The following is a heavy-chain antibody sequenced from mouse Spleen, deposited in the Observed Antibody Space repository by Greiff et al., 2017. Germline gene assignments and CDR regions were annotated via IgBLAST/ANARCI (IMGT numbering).Heavy chain of an antibody. CDR2: IYPGSGST. CDR3: ASEDYYGSSLDY. Sequence: VQLQQSGAELVKPGASVKMSCKASGYTFTSYWITWVKQRPGQGLEWIGDIYPGSGSTNYNEKFKSKATLTVDTSSSTAYMQLSSLTSEDSAVYYCASEDYYGSSLDYWGQGATLTVSS. J-gene: IGHJ2*01. D-gene: IGHD1-1*01. V-gene: IGHV1-55*01. CDR1: GYTFTSYW.